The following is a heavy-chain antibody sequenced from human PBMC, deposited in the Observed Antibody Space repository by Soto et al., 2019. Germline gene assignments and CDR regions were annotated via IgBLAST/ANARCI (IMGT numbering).Heavy chain of an antibody. V-gene: IGHV1-18*01. CDR1: GYTFTSYG. Sequence: QVQLVQSGAEVKKPGASVKVSCKASGYTFTSYGIRWVRQAPGQGLEWMGWISAYNGNTNYAQKLQGRVTITTDTTTSTAYMELRSLRSDDTAVYYSARVLAVAGAFDIWGQGTMVTVSS. CDR3: ARVLAVAGAFDI. D-gene: IGHD6-19*01. CDR2: ISAYNGNT. J-gene: IGHJ3*02.